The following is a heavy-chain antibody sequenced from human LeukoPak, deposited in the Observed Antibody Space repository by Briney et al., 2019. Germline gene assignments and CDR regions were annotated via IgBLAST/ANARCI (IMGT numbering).Heavy chain of an antibody. CDR2: IYSSGNT. Sequence: PGGSLRLSCEASGFTVSSNYMSWVRQAPGKGLEWVSIIYSSGNTYYADSVKGRFTISRDTSKNTLYLQMNSLRAEDTAFYYCAREVGATRGLDPWGQGTLVTVSS. V-gene: IGHV3-53*01. CDR1: GFTVSSNY. CDR3: AREVGATRGLDP. D-gene: IGHD1-26*01. J-gene: IGHJ5*02.